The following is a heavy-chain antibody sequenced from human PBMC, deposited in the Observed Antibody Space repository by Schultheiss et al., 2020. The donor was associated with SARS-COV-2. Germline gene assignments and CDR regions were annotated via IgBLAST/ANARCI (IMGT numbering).Heavy chain of an antibody. Sequence: SETLSLTCAVYGGSFSGYYWSWIRQPPGKGLEWIGEINHSGSTNYNPSLKSRVTISVDTSKNQFSLKLSSVTAADTAVYYCARVRYYYGSGKTRFDPWGQGTLVTVSS. J-gene: IGHJ5*02. CDR2: INHSGST. V-gene: IGHV4-34*01. CDR1: GGSFSGYY. CDR3: ARVRYYYGSGKTRFDP. D-gene: IGHD3-10*01.